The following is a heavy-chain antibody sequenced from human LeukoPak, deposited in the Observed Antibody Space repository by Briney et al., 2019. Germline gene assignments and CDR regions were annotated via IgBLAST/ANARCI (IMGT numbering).Heavy chain of an antibody. CDR1: GFNFNISW. CDR3: ARDPSWGALDI. CDR2: INPDGTHK. Sequence: QSGGSRRLSCAAGGFNFNISWMTWGRQAAGRGLGWVAIINPDGTHKDHLDSVKARYTISGDNAKNSLSLQMNSLRVEDTAVYYCARDPSWGALDIWGQGTMVAVSS. V-gene: IGHV3-7*01. D-gene: IGHD7-27*01. J-gene: IGHJ3*02.